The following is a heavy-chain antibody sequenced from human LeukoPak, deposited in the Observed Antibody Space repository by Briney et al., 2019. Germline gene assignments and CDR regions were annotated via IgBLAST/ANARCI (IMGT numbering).Heavy chain of an antibody. D-gene: IGHD3-10*01. CDR2: IYYSGST. V-gene: IGHV4-39*01. Sequence: SETLSLTCTVSGGSISSSSYYWGWIRQPPGKGLEWIGSIYYSGSTYYNPSLKSRVTISVDTSKNQFSLKLSSVTAADTAVYYCARHAGVSLWFGELLPMRSLDYWGQGTLVTVSS. J-gene: IGHJ4*02. CDR3: ARHAGVSLWFGELLPMRSLDY. CDR1: GGSISSSSYY.